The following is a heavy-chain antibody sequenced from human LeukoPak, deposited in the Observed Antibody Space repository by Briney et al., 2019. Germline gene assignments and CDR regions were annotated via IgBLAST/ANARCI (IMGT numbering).Heavy chain of an antibody. V-gene: IGHV1-8*01. Sequence: ASVKVSCKASGYTFTSYDINWVRQATGQGLEWMGWMNPNSGNTGYAQKSQGRVTMTRNTSISTAYMELSSLRSEDTAVYYCARDNGGTAMAYYYYYCMDVWGKGTTVTISS. CDR2: MNPNSGNT. D-gene: IGHD5-18*01. CDR3: ARDNGGTAMAYYYYYCMDV. J-gene: IGHJ6*03. CDR1: GYTFTSYD.